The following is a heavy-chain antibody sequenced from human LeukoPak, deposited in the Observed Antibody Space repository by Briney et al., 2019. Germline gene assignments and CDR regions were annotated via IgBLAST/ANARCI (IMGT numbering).Heavy chain of an antibody. CDR3: ARHLSPRKDSSSADYFDY. CDR1: GGSISSSSYY. CDR2: NYYSGST. J-gene: IGHJ4*02. V-gene: IGHV4-39*01. Sequence: SETLSLTCTVSGGSISSSSYYWGWIRQPPGKGLEWIGGNYYSGSTYYNPSLKSRVTISVDTSKNQFSLKLSSVTAADTAVYYCARHLSPRKDSSSADYFDYWGQGTLVTVSS. D-gene: IGHD6-6*01.